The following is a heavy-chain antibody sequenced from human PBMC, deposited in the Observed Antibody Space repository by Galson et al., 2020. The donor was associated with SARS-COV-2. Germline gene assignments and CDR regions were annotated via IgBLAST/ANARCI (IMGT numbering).Heavy chain of an antibody. D-gene: IGHD2-2*03. CDR3: KVAGYCRVDTCYFLDMDV. Sequence: QLGESLKISCAASGFTFSDHYLDWVRQAPGKGLEWLGRTRDKPNAYSTEYAASVKGRFTISRDESKSSVYLQMNSLKTEDTAIYYCKVAGYCRVDTCYFLDMDVWGKGTTVTVSS. CDR1: GFTFSDHY. J-gene: IGHJ6*03. CDR2: TRDKPNAYST. V-gene: IGHV3-72*01.